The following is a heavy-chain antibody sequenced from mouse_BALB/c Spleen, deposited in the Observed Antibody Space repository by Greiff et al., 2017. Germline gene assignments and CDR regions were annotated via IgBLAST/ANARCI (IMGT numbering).Heavy chain of an antibody. CDR3: ASHYGSSYWYFDV. Sequence: VQLVESGPGLVAPSQSLSITCTVSGFSLTGYGVNWVRQPPGKGLEWLGMIWGDGSTDYNSALKSRLSISKDNSKSQVFLKMNSLQTDDTARYYCASHYGSSYWYFDVWGAGTTVTVSS. CDR2: IWGDGST. J-gene: IGHJ1*01. D-gene: IGHD1-1*01. CDR1: GFSLTGYG. V-gene: IGHV2-6-7*01.